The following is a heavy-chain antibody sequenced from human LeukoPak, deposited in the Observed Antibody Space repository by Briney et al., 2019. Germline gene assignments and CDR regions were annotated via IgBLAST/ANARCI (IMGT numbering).Heavy chain of an antibody. J-gene: IGHJ6*02. CDR3: ARFPLYGDYYYYYGMDV. V-gene: IGHV4-34*01. CDR1: GGSFSGYY. Sequence: PSETLSLTCAVYGGSFSGYYWSWIRQPPGKGLEWIGEINHSGSTNYNPSLKSRVTISVDTSKNQFSLRLSSVTAADTAVYYCARFPLYGDYYYYYGMDVWGQGTTVTVS. CDR2: INHSGST. D-gene: IGHD4-17*01.